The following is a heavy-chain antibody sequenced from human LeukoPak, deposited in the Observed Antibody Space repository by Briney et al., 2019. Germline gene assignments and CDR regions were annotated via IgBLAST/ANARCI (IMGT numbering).Heavy chain of an antibody. V-gene: IGHV3-23*01. CDR2: ISGSGGST. CDR3: AKRKATMVRGVNYYYGMDV. CDR1: GFTFSSYA. J-gene: IGHJ6*02. D-gene: IGHD3-10*01. Sequence: GGSLRLSCAASGFTFSSYAMSWVRQAPGKGLEWVSAISGSGGSTYYADSVKGRFTISRDNSKNTLYLQMNSLRAEDTAVYYCAKRKATMVRGVNYYYGMDVWGQGTTVTVSS.